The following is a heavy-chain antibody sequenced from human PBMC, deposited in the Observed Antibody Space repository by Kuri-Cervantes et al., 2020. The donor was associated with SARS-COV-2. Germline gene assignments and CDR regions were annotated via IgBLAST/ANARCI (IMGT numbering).Heavy chain of an antibody. CDR2: ITLYNGNT. D-gene: IGHD5-12*01. Sequence: ASVKVSCKASGYTFTCCSLHWLQQAPGQGLERMRWITLYNGNTNYAKKFQGRVTMTRDTSTSTVYMELSSLRSEDTAVYYCARDPTNPGSDYYYYGMDVWGQGTTVTVSS. J-gene: IGHJ6*02. V-gene: IGHV1-68*01. CDR1: GYTFTCCS. CDR3: ARDPTNPGSDYYYYGMDV.